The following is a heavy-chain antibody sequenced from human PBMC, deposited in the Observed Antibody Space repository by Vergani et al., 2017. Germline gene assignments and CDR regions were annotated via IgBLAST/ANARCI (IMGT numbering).Heavy chain of an antibody. D-gene: IGHD3-22*01. J-gene: IGHJ3*02. CDR2: ISYDGSNK. V-gene: IGHV3-30-3*01. CDR1: GFTFSSYA. Sequence: QVQLVESGGGVVQPGRSLRLSCAASGFTFSSYAMHWVRQAPGKGLEWVAVISYDGSNKYYADSVKGRFTISRDNAKKSLYLQMNSLRAEDTAVYYCARDLNYYDRSGVFDIWGQGTMVTVSS. CDR3: ARDLNYYDRSGVFDI.